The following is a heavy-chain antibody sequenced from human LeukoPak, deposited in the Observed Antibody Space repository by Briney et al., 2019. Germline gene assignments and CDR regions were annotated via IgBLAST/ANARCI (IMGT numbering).Heavy chain of an antibody. V-gene: IGHV3-23*01. CDR2: IGGSGSST. J-gene: IGHJ4*02. CDR1: GFIFRNYD. D-gene: IGHD4-23*01. Sequence: GGSLRLSCAASGFIFRNYDMSWVRQAPGKGLEWVSAIGGSGSSTYYADSVKGRFTISRDNSKNTLYLQMNSLRVEDTAVYFCVKDPGGNPPFVCWGQGTLVTVSS. CDR3: VKDPGGNPPFVC.